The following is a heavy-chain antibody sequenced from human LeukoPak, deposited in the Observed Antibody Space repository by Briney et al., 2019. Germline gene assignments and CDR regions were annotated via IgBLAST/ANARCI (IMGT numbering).Heavy chain of an antibody. V-gene: IGHV4-59*01. J-gene: IGHJ3*02. CDR1: GGSISSYY. CDR3: ARPVEMATDDAFDI. D-gene: IGHD5-24*01. Sequence: SETLSLTCTVSGGSISSYYWSWLRQRPGKGLEWIGYIYYSGSTNYNPSLKSRVTISVDTSKNQFSLKLSSVTAADTAVYYCARPVEMATDDAFDIWGQGTMVTVSS. CDR2: IYYSGST.